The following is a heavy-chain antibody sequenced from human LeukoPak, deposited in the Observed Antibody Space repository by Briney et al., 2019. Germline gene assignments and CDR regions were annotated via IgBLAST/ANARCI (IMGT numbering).Heavy chain of an antibody. CDR2: ISSSSSYI. CDR3: ARSTGIAAAGTSFVY. D-gene: IGHD6-13*01. J-gene: IGHJ4*02. Sequence: GGSLRLSCAASGFTFSSYSMNWVRQAPGKGLEWVSSISSSSSYIYYADSVKGRFTISRDNAKNSLYLQMNSLRAEDTAVYYCARSTGIAAAGTSFVYWGQGPWSPSPQ. V-gene: IGHV3-21*01. CDR1: GFTFSSYS.